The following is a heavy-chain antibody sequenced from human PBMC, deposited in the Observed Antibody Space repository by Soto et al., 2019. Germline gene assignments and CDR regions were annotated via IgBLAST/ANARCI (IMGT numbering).Heavy chain of an antibody. CDR3: ARGVTLVRGVIHTPYFDY. CDR2: IYYSGST. D-gene: IGHD3-10*01. J-gene: IGHJ4*02. Sequence: SVTMSLPCAVSGGSMSSGGYSWSWIRQQPGKGLEWIGYIYYSGSTYYNPSLKSRVTISVDTSKNQFSLKLSSVTAADTAVYYCARGVTLVRGVIHTPYFDYWGQGALVTVSS. V-gene: IGHV4-31*11. CDR1: GGSMSSGGYS.